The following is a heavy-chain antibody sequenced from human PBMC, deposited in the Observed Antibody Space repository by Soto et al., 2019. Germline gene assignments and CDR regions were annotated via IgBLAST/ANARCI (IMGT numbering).Heavy chain of an antibody. CDR2: IYYGGNS. V-gene: IGHV4-59*08. CDR3: ATHFGGYDYFDS. Sequence: PSETLSLTCTISCGSISRYYWSWIRQPPGKGLEWIGYIYYGGNSNYNPSLKSRVTISVDTSKNQFSLKLTSVTAADTAVYYCATHFGGYDYFDSWGQGTLVTVSS. D-gene: IGHD5-12*01. J-gene: IGHJ4*02. CDR1: CGSISRYY.